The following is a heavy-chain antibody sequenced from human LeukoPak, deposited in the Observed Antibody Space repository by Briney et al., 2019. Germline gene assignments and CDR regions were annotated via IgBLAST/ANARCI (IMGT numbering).Heavy chain of an antibody. D-gene: IGHD2-2*03. Sequence: GGSLRLSCAGSGFTFSDYWIYWVRQTPEKGLEWVATIKHDGSEEYYVDSVRGRFSISRDDAKNSVYLQMNSLRAEDTAVYYCARVDDLDAFAVWGQGTMVIVFS. V-gene: IGHV3-7*01. J-gene: IGHJ3*01. CDR2: IKHDGSEE. CDR3: ARVDDLDAFAV. CDR1: GFTFSDYW.